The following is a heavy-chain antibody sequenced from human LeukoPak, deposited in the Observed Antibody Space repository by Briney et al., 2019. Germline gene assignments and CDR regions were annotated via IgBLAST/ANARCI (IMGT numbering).Heavy chain of an antibody. Sequence: SETLSLTCTVSGGSISSSSYYWGWIRQPPGKGLEWIGGIYYSGSTYYNPSLKSRVTISVDTSKNQFSLKLSSVTAADTAVYYCARVGSLYNWFDPWGQGTLVTVSS. CDR2: IYYSGST. CDR1: GGSISSSSYY. CDR3: ARVGSLYNWFDP. J-gene: IGHJ5*02. D-gene: IGHD3-16*01. V-gene: IGHV4-39*07.